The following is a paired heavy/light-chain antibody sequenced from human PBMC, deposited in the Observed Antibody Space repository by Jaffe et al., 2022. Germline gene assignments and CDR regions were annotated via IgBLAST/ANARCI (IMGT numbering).Light chain of an antibody. J-gene: IGKJ4*01. CDR1: QSVSSSY. Sequence: EIVLTQSPGTLSLSPGERATLSCRASQSVSSSYLAWYQQKPGQAPRLLIYGASSRATGIPDRFSGSGSGTDFTLTISRLEPEDFAVYYCQQYGSSPQLTFGGGTKVEIK. V-gene: IGKV3-20*01. CDR3: QQYGSSPQLT. CDR2: GAS.
Heavy chain of an antibody. CDR3: ARAVPGPFFDY. CDR1: GFTFSDYY. Sequence: QVQLVESGGGLVKPGGSLRLSCAASGFTFSDYYMSWIRQAPGKGLEWVSYISSSGSTIYYADSVKGRFTISRDNAKNSLYLQMNSLRAEDTAVYYCARAVPGPFFDYWGQGTLVTVSS. CDR2: ISSSGSTI. J-gene: IGHJ4*02. V-gene: IGHV3-11*01.